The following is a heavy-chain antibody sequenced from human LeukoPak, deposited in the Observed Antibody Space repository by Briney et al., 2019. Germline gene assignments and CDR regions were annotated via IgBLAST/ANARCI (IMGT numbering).Heavy chain of an antibody. CDR3: ARDYSGWYYY. CDR1: GFTFSSYR. D-gene: IGHD6-19*01. Sequence: PGGSLRLSCAVSGFTFSSYRMSWVRQAPGKGLEWVANIKQDGSEKYYLDSVKGRFTISRDNTKNSLYLQMNSLTAEDTAVYYCARDYSGWYYYWGQGTLVTVSS. J-gene: IGHJ4*02. CDR2: IKQDGSEK. V-gene: IGHV3-7*04.